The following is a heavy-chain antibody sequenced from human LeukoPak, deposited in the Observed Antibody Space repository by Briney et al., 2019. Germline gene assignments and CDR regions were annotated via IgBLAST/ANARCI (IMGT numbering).Heavy chain of an antibody. CDR3: TRGSGYSYGYRPPFYYYMDV. CDR2: ISSSGRNI. V-gene: IGHV3-48*01. D-gene: IGHD5-18*01. CDR1: GITFSNYS. J-gene: IGHJ6*03. Sequence: GESLRLSCAPPGITFSNYSMNWVRQAPGKGLEWVSYISSSGRNIYYADSVKGRFTISRDNAKSSLYLQMNSLRAEDTAVYYCTRGSGYSYGYRPPFYYYMDVWGKGTTVTVSS.